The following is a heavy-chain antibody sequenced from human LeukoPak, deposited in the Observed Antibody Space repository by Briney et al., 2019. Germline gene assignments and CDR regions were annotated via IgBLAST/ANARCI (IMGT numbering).Heavy chain of an antibody. CDR3: ARGERPGCDY. CDR1: GGSFSGYY. D-gene: IGHD1-1*01. Sequence: PSETLSLTCAVYGGSFSGYYWSWIRQPPGKGLEWIGEINHSGSTNYNPSLKSRVTISVDTSNNQFSLKLSSVTAADTAVYYCARGERPGCDYWGQGTLVTVSS. CDR2: INHSGST. J-gene: IGHJ4*02. V-gene: IGHV4-34*01.